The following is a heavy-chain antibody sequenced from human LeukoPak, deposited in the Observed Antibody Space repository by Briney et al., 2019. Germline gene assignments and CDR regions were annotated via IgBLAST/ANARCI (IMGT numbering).Heavy chain of an antibody. D-gene: IGHD3-22*01. J-gene: IGHJ4*02. Sequence: GGSLRLSCVASGFTFSSNWMSWVGQAPGKGLEWVANIKQDGSEKYYVDSVKGRFTISRDNAKNSLYLQMNSLRAEDTAVYYCARDVTYDYDSSGYFDSWGQGTLVTVSS. V-gene: IGHV3-7*01. CDR2: IKQDGSEK. CDR3: ARDVTYDYDSSGYFDS. CDR1: GFTFSSNW.